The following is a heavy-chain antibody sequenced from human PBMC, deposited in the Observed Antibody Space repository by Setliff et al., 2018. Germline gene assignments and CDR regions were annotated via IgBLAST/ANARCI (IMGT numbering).Heavy chain of an antibody. CDR2: IQKSGST. CDR1: GDSISSYY. V-gene: IGHV4-59*01. D-gene: IGHD5-12*01. J-gene: IGHJ6*03. CDR3: ARDHRDGYNAPYYYYMDV. Sequence: SETLSLPCSVSGDSISSYYWSWIRQPPGKGLEWIGYIQKSGSTKYNPSLGSRITMSVDTSKNQLSLKLNSVTAADTAVYYCARDHRDGYNAPYYYYMDVWGKGTTVTVSS.